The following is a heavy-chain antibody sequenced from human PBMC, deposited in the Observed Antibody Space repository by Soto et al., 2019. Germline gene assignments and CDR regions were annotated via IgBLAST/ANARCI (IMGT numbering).Heavy chain of an antibody. CDR2: ISWNSGSI. J-gene: IGHJ4*02. Sequence: EVQLVESGGGLVQPGRSLRLSCAASGFTFDDYAMHWVRQAPGKGLEWVSGISWNSGSIGYADSVKGRFTISRDNAKNSLYLQMNGVRAEDTALYYCAKDSSTFFGVDNIDYWGQGSLVTVSS. CDR3: AKDSSTFFGVDNIDY. CDR1: GFTFDDYA. D-gene: IGHD3-3*01. V-gene: IGHV3-9*01.